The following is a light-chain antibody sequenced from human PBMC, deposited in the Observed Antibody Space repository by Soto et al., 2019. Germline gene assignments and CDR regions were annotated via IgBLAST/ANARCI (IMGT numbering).Light chain of an antibody. CDR3: SSYTSSSTYVV. Sequence: QSDLTQPASVSGSPGQSITISCTGTSNDVGGYNYVSWYQQHPGKAPKLIIYDVSNRPSGVSNRFSGSKSGNTASLTISGLQAEDEADYYCSSYTSSSTYVVFGGGTKLTVL. V-gene: IGLV2-14*01. CDR1: SNDVGGYNY. J-gene: IGLJ2*01. CDR2: DVS.